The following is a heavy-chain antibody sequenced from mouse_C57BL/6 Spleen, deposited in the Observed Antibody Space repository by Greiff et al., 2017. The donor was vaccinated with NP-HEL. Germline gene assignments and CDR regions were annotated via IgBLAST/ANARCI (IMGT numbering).Heavy chain of an antibody. Sequence: VQLQQSGPELVKPGASVKMSCKASGYTFTDYNMHWVKQSHGKSLEWIGYINPNNGGTSYNQKFKGKATLTVNKSSSTAYLELRSLTSEDSAVYYCASPYCTPYYYAMDYWGQGTSVTVSS. D-gene: IGHD2-10*01. CDR1: GYTFTDYN. V-gene: IGHV1-22*01. J-gene: IGHJ4*01. CDR3: ASPYCTPYYYAMDY. CDR2: INPNNGGT.